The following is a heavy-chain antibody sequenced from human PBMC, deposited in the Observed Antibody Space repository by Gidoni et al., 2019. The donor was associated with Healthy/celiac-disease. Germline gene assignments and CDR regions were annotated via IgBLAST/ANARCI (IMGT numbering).Heavy chain of an antibody. D-gene: IGHD3-22*01. V-gene: IGHV1-69*06. CDR3: ARDRVGDSSGYYYYYYMDV. CDR1: GGTFSSYA. CDR2: IIPIFGTA. J-gene: IGHJ6*03. Sequence: QVQLVQSGAEVKKPGSSVKVSCKASGGTFSSYAISRVRQAPGQGLEWMGGIIPIFGTANYAQKFQGRVTITADKSTSTAYMELSSLRSEDTAVYYCARDRVGDSSGYYYYYYMDVWGKGTTVTVSS.